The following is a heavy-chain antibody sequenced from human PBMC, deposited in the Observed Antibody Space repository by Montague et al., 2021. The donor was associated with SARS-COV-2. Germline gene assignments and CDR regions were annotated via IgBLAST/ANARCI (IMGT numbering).Heavy chain of an antibody. CDR1: GGSISSSDSY. CDR2: TYSNGRT. J-gene: IGHJ4*02. D-gene: IGHD3-16*02. Sequence: SETLSLTCTVSGGSISSSDSYWGWIRQPAGKGLEWIGSTYSNGRTDYSPSLKSRVTILVDTSTNQLSLKMTAVTAADTAVYYCRGGHIRYCYYDYWGQGTLVTVSS. V-gene: IGHV4-39*01. CDR3: RGGHIRYCYYDY.